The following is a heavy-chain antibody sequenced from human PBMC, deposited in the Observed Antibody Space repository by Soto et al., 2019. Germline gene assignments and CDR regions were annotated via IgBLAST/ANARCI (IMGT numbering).Heavy chain of an antibody. J-gene: IGHJ4*02. Sequence: AAVKVSCKACGCTFTSYGVTWVRQSPGQGLEWMGWISAYNGDTNYAQKLQGTVTMTTDTSTSTAYMELRSLRSDDTAVYYCARGSWLRGDYFDYWGQGTLVTVSS. CDR2: ISAYNGDT. CDR1: GCTFTSYG. D-gene: IGHD5-12*01. CDR3: ARGSWLRGDYFDY. V-gene: IGHV1-18*04.